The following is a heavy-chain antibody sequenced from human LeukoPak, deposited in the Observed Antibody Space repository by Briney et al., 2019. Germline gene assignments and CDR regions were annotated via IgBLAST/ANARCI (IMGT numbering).Heavy chain of an antibody. J-gene: IGHJ5*02. Sequence: GASVKVSCKASGYTFTSYYMHWVRQAPGQGLEWMGIINPSGGSTSYAQKFQGRVTMTRDMSTSTVYMELSSLRSEDTAVYYCARGKRSSGWFEGHWFDPWGQGTLVTVSS. CDR3: ARGKRSSGWFEGHWFDP. D-gene: IGHD6-19*01. V-gene: IGHV1-46*01. CDR2: INPSGGST. CDR1: GYTFTSYY.